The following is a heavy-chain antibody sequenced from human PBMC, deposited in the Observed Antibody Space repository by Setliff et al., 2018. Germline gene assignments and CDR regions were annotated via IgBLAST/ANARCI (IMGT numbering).Heavy chain of an antibody. J-gene: IGHJ4*02. CDR2: IDPSGNT. CDR1: GGSITSGSNY. D-gene: IGHD3-10*01. CDR3: ARSLSSGSYWNPRPFYSDS. Sequence: SETLSPTCTVSGGSITSGSNYWSWIRQPAGRGLEWMGHIDPSGNTNYHPSLRSRVTISRDTSKNQFSLKLTSVTAADTAVYFCARSLSSGSYWNPRPFYSDSWGQGTLVTVSS. V-gene: IGHV4-61*09.